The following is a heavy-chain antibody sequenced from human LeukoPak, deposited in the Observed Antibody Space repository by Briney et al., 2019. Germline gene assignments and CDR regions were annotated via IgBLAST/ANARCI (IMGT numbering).Heavy chain of an antibody. Sequence: PGRSLRLSCAASGFTFSSYAMHWVRQAPGKGLEWVAVISYDGSNKYYADSVKGRFTISRDNSKNTLYLQMNSLRAEDTAVYYCAKEYVSTVAGRYSFFDYWGQGTLVTVSS. J-gene: IGHJ4*02. CDR3: AKEYVSTVAGRYSFFDY. CDR2: ISYDGSNK. D-gene: IGHD6-19*01. CDR1: GFTFSSYA. V-gene: IGHV3-30*04.